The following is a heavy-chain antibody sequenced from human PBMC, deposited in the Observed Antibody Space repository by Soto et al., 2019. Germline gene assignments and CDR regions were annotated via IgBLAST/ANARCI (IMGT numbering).Heavy chain of an antibody. Sequence: QVQLVQSGAEVKKPGSSVKVSCKASGGTFSSYAISWVRQAPGQGLEWMGGIIPIFGTANYAQKLQGRVTITADESTSTAYMELSSLRSEDTAVYYCARLTLGYCSGGSCPVDYWGQGTLVTVSS. CDR3: ARLTLGYCSGGSCPVDY. CDR2: IIPIFGTA. D-gene: IGHD2-15*01. J-gene: IGHJ4*02. V-gene: IGHV1-69*01. CDR1: GGTFSSYA.